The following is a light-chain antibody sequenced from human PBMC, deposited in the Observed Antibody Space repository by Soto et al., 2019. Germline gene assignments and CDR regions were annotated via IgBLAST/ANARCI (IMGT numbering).Light chain of an antibody. V-gene: IGLV2-14*01. Sequence: QSALTQPASVSGSPGQSITISCTGTSTDVGGYNYVSWYQQYPGKAPKFMIYDVSNRPSGVSNRFSGTKSGNTASLTISGLQPADEADYYCSSYTSSSTFVVFGGGTQLTVL. CDR2: DVS. J-gene: IGLJ2*01. CDR1: STDVGGYNY. CDR3: SSYTSSSTFVV.